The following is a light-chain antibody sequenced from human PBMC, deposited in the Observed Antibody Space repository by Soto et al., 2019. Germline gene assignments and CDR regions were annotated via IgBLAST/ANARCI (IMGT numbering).Light chain of an antibody. J-gene: IGLJ3*02. V-gene: IGLV2-14*03. Sequence: QSALTQPASGSGSPGQSITTSCTGTSSDVGRYPYVSWYQQHPGKVPKLLIYAVNNRPSGVSTRFSGSKSGNTASLTISGLQSEDEADYYCASFTTSTTVMFGGGTQPTVL. CDR3: ASFTTSTTVM. CDR2: AVN. CDR1: SSDVGRYPY.